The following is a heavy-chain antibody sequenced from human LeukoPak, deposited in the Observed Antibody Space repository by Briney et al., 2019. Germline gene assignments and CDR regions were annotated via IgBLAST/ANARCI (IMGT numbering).Heavy chain of an antibody. CDR1: GFTFTTCA. J-gene: IGHJ5*02. V-gene: IGHV3-30*02. D-gene: IGHD4-23*01. CDR2: IRYDANNK. CDR3: AKGDDYGANTRLPKYNWFDP. Sequence: GGSLRLSCAASGFTFTTCAMHWVRQAPGKGLEWVAYIRYDANNKNYADSVKGRFTISRDNSKDMPYLQMNSLRPEDTAVYYCAKGDDYGANTRLPKYNWFDPWGQGTLVTVSS.